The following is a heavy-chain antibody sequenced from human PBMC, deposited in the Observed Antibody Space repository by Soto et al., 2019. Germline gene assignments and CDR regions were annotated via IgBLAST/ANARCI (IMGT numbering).Heavy chain of an antibody. CDR3: SYVSYRGDF. D-gene: IGHD3-10*02. CDR1: GITFSDAW. Sequence: EVQLVESGGALVKPGGSLSLSCAVSGITFSDAWMGWVRQPPGKGLEWLGRIRSKTDGGTIDYAAPVKGRFTISRDDSKNTLYLQMNNLRTEDTAVYYCSYVSYRGDFWVQGTLVTVSS. J-gene: IGHJ4*02. V-gene: IGHV3-15*02. CDR2: IRSKTDGGTI.